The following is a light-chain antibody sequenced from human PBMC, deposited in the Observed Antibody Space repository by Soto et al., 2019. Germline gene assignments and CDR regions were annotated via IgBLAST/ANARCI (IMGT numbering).Light chain of an antibody. V-gene: IGKV3-11*01. CDR3: QQRSNGFT. Sequence: EIVLTQSPATLSLSPGERATLSCRASQSVSSYLAWYQQKPGQAPRLLIYDASNRATGIPARSSGSGSGTDFTLTISSLEPEDFAVYYCQQRSNGFTFGPGTKVDIK. J-gene: IGKJ3*01. CDR1: QSVSSY. CDR2: DAS.